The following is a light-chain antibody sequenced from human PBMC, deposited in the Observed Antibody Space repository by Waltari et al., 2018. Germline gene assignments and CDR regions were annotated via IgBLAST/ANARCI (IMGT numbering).Light chain of an antibody. CDR2: GAS. Sequence: EVVLTQSPATLSLSPGERATLSCRASHSVSIYLVCYRQKPGQPPRLLIYGASSRATGIPDRFSGSGSGTDFTLTISRLEPEDFAVYYCQQYGSSPFTFGPGTKVDIK. J-gene: IGKJ3*01. CDR1: HSVSIY. V-gene: IGKV3-20*01. CDR3: QQYGSSPFT.